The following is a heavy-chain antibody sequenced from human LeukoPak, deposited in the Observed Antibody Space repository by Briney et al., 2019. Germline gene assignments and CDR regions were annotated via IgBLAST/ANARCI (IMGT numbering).Heavy chain of an antibody. V-gene: IGHV1-2*02. CDR1: GYAFTGYY. CDR3: AKDRLLNCRGDCYIFDY. CDR2: INPKSGGT. D-gene: IGHD2-21*02. J-gene: IGHJ4*02. Sequence: ASVKVSCKASGYAFTGYYLDWVRHAPGQGLEWMGWINPKSGGTNYAQKFQGRVTMTRDTSISTAYMELSRLRSDDTAVYYCAKDRLLNCRGDCYIFDYWGQGTVVTVSS.